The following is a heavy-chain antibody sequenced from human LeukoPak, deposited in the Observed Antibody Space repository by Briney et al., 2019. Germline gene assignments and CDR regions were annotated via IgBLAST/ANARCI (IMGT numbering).Heavy chain of an antibody. CDR1: GGSISSYF. J-gene: IGHJ3*02. CDR3: ARTLSAAAFDI. CDR2: IYDTGST. Sequence: SVTLSLTCIVSGGSISSYFWSWIRQPPGKGLEWLGYIYDTGSTTYNPSLKSRVTISVDTSKYQFSLKLTSVTAADTAVYYCARTLSAAAFDIWGQGTMVTVSS. V-gene: IGHV4-59*08. D-gene: IGHD6-25*01.